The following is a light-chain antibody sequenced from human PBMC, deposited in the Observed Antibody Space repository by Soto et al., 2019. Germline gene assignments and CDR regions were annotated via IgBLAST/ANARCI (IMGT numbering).Light chain of an antibody. Sequence: EIVMTQSPATLSVSPGERATLSCRASQSVSSNVAWYQHKSGQAPRLLIYGASTRATGIPARFSGSGSGTEFTLTISSLQSEDFAVYYCQQYNNWPPFTFGPGTKVDIK. J-gene: IGKJ3*01. CDR1: QSVSSN. CDR2: GAS. V-gene: IGKV3D-15*01. CDR3: QQYNNWPPFT.